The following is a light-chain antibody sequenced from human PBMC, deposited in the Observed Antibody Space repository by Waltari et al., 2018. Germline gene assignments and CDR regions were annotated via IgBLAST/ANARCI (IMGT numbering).Light chain of an antibody. CDR2: STN. J-gene: IGLJ3*02. V-gene: IGLV7-43*01. CDR1: TGAVTSGFY. Sequence: QTVVTQEPSLTVSPGGTVTLTCASSTGAVTSGFYPSWFQQKPGQPPRALIYSTNNKHSLTPARFSGSRLGGKAALRLSGVQVGDEAEYYCLLYYGGAQVFGGGTKLTVL. CDR3: LLYYGGAQV.